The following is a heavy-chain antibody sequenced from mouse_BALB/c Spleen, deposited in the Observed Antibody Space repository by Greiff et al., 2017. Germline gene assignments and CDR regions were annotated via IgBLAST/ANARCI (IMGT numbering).Heavy chain of an antibody. D-gene: IGHD2-3*01. CDR2: ISDGGSYT. CDR3: AREVTTYAMDY. Sequence: EVKLMESGGGLVKPGGSLKLSCAASGFTFSDYYMYWVRQTPEKRLEWVATISDGGSYTYYPDSVKGRFTISRDNAKNNLYLQMSSLKSEDTAMYYCAREVTTYAMDYWGQGTSVTVSS. J-gene: IGHJ4*01. CDR1: GFTFSDYY. V-gene: IGHV5-4*02.